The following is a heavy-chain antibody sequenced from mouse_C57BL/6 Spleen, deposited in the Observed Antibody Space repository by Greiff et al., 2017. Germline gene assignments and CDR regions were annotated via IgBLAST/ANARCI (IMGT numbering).Heavy chain of an antibody. CDR3: ARGDTTRDYAMDY. CDR2: IYPGSGST. Sequence: QVQLQQPGAELVKPGASVKMSCKASGYTFTSYWITWVKQRPGQGLEWIGDIYPGSGSTNYNEKFKSKATLTVDTSSSTAYMQLSSLTSEDSAVYCCARGDTTRDYAMDYWGQGPSVTVSS. D-gene: IGHD1-1*01. V-gene: IGHV1-55*01. CDR1: GYTFTSYW. J-gene: IGHJ4*01.